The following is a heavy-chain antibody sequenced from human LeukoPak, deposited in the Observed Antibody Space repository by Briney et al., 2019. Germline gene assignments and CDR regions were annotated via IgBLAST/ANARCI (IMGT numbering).Heavy chain of an antibody. V-gene: IGHV3-7*01. D-gene: IGHD2-15*01. CDR2: IKQDGSDK. Sequence: GGSLRLSCAASGFVFRDYWMTWVRQAPGKGLELVAKIKQDGSDKYYVDSVKGRFTISRDNAKNSLYLQMNSLRAEDTAVYYCAREADCSGGNCYRGAFDIWGQGTMITVSS. J-gene: IGHJ3*02. CDR1: GFVFRDYW. CDR3: AREADCSGGNCYRGAFDI.